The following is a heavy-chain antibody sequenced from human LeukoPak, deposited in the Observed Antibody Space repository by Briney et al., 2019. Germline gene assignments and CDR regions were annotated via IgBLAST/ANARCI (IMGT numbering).Heavy chain of an antibody. Sequence: ASVKVSCKASGYTFTGYYMHWVRQAPGQGLEWMGWINPNSGGTNYAQKFQGRVTMTRDTSISTAYMELSRLRSDDMAVYYCARISGWLQLDGEIDYWGQGTLVTVSS. CDR1: GYTFTGYY. J-gene: IGHJ4*02. V-gene: IGHV1-2*02. CDR2: INPNSGGT. D-gene: IGHD5-24*01. CDR3: ARISGWLQLDGEIDY.